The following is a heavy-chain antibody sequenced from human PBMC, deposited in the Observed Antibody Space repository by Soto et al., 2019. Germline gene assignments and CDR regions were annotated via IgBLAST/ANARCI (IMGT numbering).Heavy chain of an antibody. D-gene: IGHD3-10*01. CDR3: AKNRQFRSYYESAGHYDN. CDR2: ISGSGGST. Sequence: GGSLRLSCAASGFTFSSYAMSWVRQAPGKGLEWVSAISGSGGSTYYADSVKGRFTISRDNSKNTLYLQMNSLRAEDTAIYYCAKNRQFRSYYESAGHYDNWGQGTLVTVSS. CDR1: GFTFSSYA. V-gene: IGHV3-23*01. J-gene: IGHJ4*02.